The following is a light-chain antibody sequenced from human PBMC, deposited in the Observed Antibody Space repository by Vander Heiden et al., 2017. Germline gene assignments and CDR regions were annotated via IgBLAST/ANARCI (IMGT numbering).Light chain of an antibody. Sequence: QTTDSSSTLSASVGDRGTITCRASQSISSWLGWYQQKPGKAPKLLIYKASSLESGVPSRFSGSGSGTEFTLTISSLQPDDFATYYCQQYNSYPLTFGGGTKVEIK. CDR1: QSISSW. J-gene: IGKJ4*01. V-gene: IGKV1-5*03. CDR2: KAS. CDR3: QQYNSYPLT.